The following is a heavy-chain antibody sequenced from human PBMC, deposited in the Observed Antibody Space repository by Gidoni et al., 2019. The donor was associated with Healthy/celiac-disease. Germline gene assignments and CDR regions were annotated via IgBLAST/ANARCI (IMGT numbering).Heavy chain of an antibody. CDR2: ISSSSSYI. Sequence: EVQLVESGGGLVKPGGSLRLSCAASGFTFSSYSMNWVRQAPGKGLEWVSSISSSSSYIYYADSVKGRFTISRDNAKNSLYLQMNSLRAEDTAVYYCARESSSWYAGDYWGQGTLVTVSS. V-gene: IGHV3-21*01. D-gene: IGHD6-13*01. J-gene: IGHJ4*02. CDR3: ARESSSWYAGDY. CDR1: GFTFSSYS.